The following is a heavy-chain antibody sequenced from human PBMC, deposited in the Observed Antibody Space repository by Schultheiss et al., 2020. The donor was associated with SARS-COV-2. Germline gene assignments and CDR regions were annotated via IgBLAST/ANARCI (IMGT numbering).Heavy chain of an antibody. CDR2: IYTSGTT. CDR3: ARHRRSVPGQTYDY. J-gene: IGHJ4*02. CDR1: GGSISSYY. D-gene: IGHD3-10*01. Sequence: SETLSLTCTVSGGSISSYYWSWIRQPAGKGLEWIGRIYTSGTTDYNPSLKSRVTISVDTSKNQFSLKLSSVTAADTAVYYCARHRRSVPGQTYDYWGQGTLVTVSS. V-gene: IGHV4-4*07.